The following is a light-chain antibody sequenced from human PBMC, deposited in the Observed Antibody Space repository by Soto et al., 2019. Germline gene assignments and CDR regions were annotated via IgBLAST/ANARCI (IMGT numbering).Light chain of an antibody. Sequence: DIQMTQSPSSLSASVGDRVTITCRASQSISSYLNWYQHKPDKAPKLLIYAASSLQSGVPSRFSGSGSGTDFTLTISSLQPEDFETYYCQQSYNNPYTFGQGTKVDI. CDR2: AAS. J-gene: IGKJ2*01. CDR1: QSISSY. CDR3: QQSYNNPYT. V-gene: IGKV1-39*01.